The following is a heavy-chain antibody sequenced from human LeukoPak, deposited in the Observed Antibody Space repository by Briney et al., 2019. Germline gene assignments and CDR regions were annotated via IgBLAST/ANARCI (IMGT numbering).Heavy chain of an antibody. CDR1: GGSISSGGYY. V-gene: IGHV4-31*03. Sequence: SQTLSLTCTVSGGSISSGGYYWSWIRQHPGKGLEWIGYIYYSGSTYYNPSLKSRVTISVDTSKNQFSLKLSSVTAADTAVYYCARGSLTYYDSSGYYYRAFDIRGQGTMVTVSS. CDR3: ARGSLTYYDSSGYYYRAFDI. CDR2: IYYSGST. D-gene: IGHD3-22*01. J-gene: IGHJ3*02.